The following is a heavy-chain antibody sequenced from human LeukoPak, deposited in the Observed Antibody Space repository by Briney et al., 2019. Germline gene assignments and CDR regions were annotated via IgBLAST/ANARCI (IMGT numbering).Heavy chain of an antibody. J-gene: IGHJ4*02. Sequence: PGGSLRLSCAASVFTFSNYAMSCVRQAPGKGLEWVSVIYSGGSTYYADSVKGRFTISRDNSKNTLYLQMNSLRAEDTAVYYCARISKYYDSSGYEYYFDYWGQGTLVTVSS. CDR2: IYSGGST. CDR3: ARISKYYDSSGYEYYFDY. V-gene: IGHV3-53*01. D-gene: IGHD3-22*01. CDR1: VFTFSNYA.